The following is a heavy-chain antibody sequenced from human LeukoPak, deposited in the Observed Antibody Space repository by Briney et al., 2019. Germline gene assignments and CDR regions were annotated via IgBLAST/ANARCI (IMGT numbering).Heavy chain of an antibody. Sequence: GGSLRLSCAASGFTFSSYAMHWVRQAPGKGLEWVAVISYDGSNKYYADSVKGRFTISRDNSKNTLYLQMNSLRAEDTAVYYCARDGRPAAADFDYGGQGTLVTVSS. J-gene: IGHJ4*02. CDR2: ISYDGSNK. CDR3: ARDGRPAAADFDY. D-gene: IGHD2-2*01. CDR1: GFTFSSYA. V-gene: IGHV3-30-3*01.